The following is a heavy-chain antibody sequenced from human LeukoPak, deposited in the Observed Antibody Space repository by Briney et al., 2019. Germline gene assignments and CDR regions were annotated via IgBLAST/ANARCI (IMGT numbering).Heavy chain of an antibody. D-gene: IGHD2-2*01. CDR3: ARDDFYCSGTSCYYNYMDV. V-gene: IGHV4-59*11. CDR2: IYYSGST. CDR1: GGSISSHY. Sequence: PSETLSLTCTVSGGSISSHYWSWIRQPPGKGLEWIGYIYYSGSTNYNPSLKSRVTISVDTSKNQFSLKLSSVTAADTAVYYCARDDFYCSGTSCYYNYMDVWGKGTTVTVSS. J-gene: IGHJ6*03.